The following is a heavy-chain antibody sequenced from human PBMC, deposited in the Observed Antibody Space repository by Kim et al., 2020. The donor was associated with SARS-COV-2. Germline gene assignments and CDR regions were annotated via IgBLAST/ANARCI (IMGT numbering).Heavy chain of an antibody. CDR3: AKDPEDYYGSGSYFDY. J-gene: IGHJ4*02. D-gene: IGHD3-10*01. Sequence: SVKGRFTIARDNAKNSLYLQMNSLRAEDTALYYCAKDPEDYYGSGSYFDYWGQGTLVTVSS. V-gene: IGHV3-9*01.